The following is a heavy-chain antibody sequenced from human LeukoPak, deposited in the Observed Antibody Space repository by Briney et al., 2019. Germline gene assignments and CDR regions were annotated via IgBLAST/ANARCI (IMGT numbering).Heavy chain of an antibody. J-gene: IGHJ4*02. Sequence: GEFLKISCKGSGYNFTSDWIGWVRQMPGRGLEWMGLIYPGDSDTRYSPSFQGQVTISVDKSVNTAYLQWSSLRAPDTAIYFCARLGDLYGDYTINDYWGQGTLVSVSS. CDR1: GYNFTSDW. CDR2: IYPGDSDT. CDR3: ARLGDLYGDYTINDY. V-gene: IGHV5-51*01. D-gene: IGHD4-17*01.